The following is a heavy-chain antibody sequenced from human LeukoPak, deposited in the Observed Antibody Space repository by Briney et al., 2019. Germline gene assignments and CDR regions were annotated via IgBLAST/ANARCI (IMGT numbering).Heavy chain of an antibody. V-gene: IGHV1-2*02. CDR2: INPNSGGT. CDR1: GYTFTGYY. J-gene: IGHJ4*02. Sequence: ASVKVSCKASGYTFTGYYMHWVRQAPGQGLEWMGWINPNSGGTNYAQKFRGRVTMTRDTSISTAYMELSRLRSDDTAVYYCAGGGSKGELHPIDYWGQGTLVTVSS. D-gene: IGHD1-26*01. CDR3: AGGGSKGELHPIDY.